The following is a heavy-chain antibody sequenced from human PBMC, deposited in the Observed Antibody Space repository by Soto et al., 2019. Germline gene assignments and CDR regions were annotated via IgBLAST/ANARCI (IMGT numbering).Heavy chain of an antibody. CDR1: AGTVSNHA. CDR2: IIPIFGTP. J-gene: IGHJ5*02. V-gene: IGHV1-69*06. CDR3: AKFDYGDYVGWFDP. D-gene: IGHD4-17*01. Sequence: QEELVQSAAEVKKPGSSVKVSCKASAGTVSNHAISWVRQAPGQGLEWMGGIIPIFGTPDYAQKFQGRVTITADTSTDTVYTELRSLRSEDTAVYYCAKFDYGDYVGWFDPWGQGTLVTVSS.